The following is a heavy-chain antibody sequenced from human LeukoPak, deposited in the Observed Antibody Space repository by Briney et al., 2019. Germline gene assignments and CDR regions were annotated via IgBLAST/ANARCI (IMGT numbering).Heavy chain of an antibody. J-gene: IGHJ4*02. CDR3: AQSHDFWSGYRYWYFDY. D-gene: IGHD3-3*01. Sequence: GGSLRLSCAASGFTFSSYSMNWVRQAPGKGLEWVSSISSSSSYIYYADSVKGRFTISRDNAKNSLYLQMNSLRAEYTAVYYCAQSHDFWSGYRYWYFDYWRQGTLVTVSS. V-gene: IGHV3-21*01. CDR1: GFTFSSYS. CDR2: ISSSSSYI.